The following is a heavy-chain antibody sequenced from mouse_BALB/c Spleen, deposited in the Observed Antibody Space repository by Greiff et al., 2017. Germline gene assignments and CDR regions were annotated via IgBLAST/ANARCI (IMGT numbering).Heavy chain of an antibody. CDR1: GYTFTSYY. V-gene: IGHV1S81*02. CDR2: INPSNGGT. D-gene: IGHD2-4*01. J-gene: IGHJ4*01. CDR3: TRYYYDYDGYYYAMDY. Sequence: VQLQQSGAELVKPGASVKLSCKASGYTFTSYYMYWVKQRPGQGLEWIGEINPSNGGTNFNEKFKSKATLTVDKSSSTAYMQLSSLTSEDSAVYYCTRYYYDYDGYYYAMDYWGQGTSVTVSS.